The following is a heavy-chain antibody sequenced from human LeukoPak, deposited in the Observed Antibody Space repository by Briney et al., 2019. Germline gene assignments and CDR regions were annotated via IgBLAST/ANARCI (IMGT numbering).Heavy chain of an antibody. CDR2: INPNSGGT. J-gene: IGHJ4*02. D-gene: IGHD4-23*01. CDR1: GYTFTGYY. CDR3: AKDYGGNLIYFDY. V-gene: IGHV1-2*02. Sequence: ASVKVSCKASGYTFTGYYLHWVRQAPGQGLEWMGWINPNSGGTNYAQKIQGRVTVTRDTSISTAYMELSRLRSDDTAVYYCAKDYGGNLIYFDYWGQGTLVTVSS.